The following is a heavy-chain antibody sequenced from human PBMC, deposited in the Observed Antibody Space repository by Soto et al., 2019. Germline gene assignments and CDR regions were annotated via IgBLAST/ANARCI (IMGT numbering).Heavy chain of an antibody. J-gene: IGHJ4*02. CDR3: VRDDFGLGLDY. D-gene: IGHD1-26*01. CDR2: TDSDGTFT. V-gene: IGHV3-74*01. CDR1: GFTFSTYW. Sequence: GXSQRLSSVASGFTFSTYWMHWVRQTPVEGLVWVSHTDSDGTFTTYADSVKGRFTISRDNAKSTLYLQMNSLRAEDTGVYYCVRDDFGLGLDYWGLGTLVTVSS.